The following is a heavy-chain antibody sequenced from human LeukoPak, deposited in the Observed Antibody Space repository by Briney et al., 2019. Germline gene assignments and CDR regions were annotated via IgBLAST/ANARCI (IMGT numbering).Heavy chain of an antibody. J-gene: IGHJ4*02. CDR1: GFTFSSYG. V-gene: IGHV3-33*01. CDR3: ARDGVVGAYYFDY. CDR2: IWYDGSNK. Sequence: PGGSLRLSCAASGFTFSSYGMHWVRQAPGKGLEWVAVIWYDGSNKYYADSVKGRFTISRNNSKNTLYLQMNSLRAEDTAVYYCARDGVVGAYYFDYWGQGTLVTVSS. D-gene: IGHD1-26*01.